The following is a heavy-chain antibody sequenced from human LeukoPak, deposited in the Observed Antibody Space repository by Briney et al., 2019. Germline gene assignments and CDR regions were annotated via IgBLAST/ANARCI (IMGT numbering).Heavy chain of an antibody. V-gene: IGHV4-59*01. CDR1: GGSISSYY. J-gene: IGHJ4*02. D-gene: IGHD4-11*01. CDR2: IYYSGST. CDR3: ARAPSTAVTVFDY. Sequence: SETLSLTCTVSGGSISSYYWSWIRQPPGKGLEWIGYIYYSGSTNYNPSPKSRVTISVDTSKNQFSLKLSSVTAADTAVYYCARAPSTAVTVFDYWGQGTLVTVSS.